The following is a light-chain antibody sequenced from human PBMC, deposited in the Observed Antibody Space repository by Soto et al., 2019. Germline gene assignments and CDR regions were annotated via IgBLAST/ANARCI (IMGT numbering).Light chain of an antibody. V-gene: IGKV3-20*01. CDR2: GAS. J-gene: IGKJ3*01. Sequence: EIVLTQSPGTLSLSPGERATLSCRASQSVSSSSLAWYQQKPGQAPRLLIYGASSRATGIPDRFSGSGSGTDFTLTISRLDPEDFAVYYCQQYGSSPVTLGPGTKVDI. CDR1: QSVSSSS. CDR3: QQYGSSPVT.